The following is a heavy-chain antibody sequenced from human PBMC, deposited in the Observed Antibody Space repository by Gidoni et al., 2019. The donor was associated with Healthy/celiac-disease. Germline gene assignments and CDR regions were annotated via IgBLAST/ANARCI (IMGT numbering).Heavy chain of an antibody. Sequence: EVQLLESGGGLVQPGGSLRLSCAASGFTFSSYAMSWVRQAPGKGLEWVSATSGSGGSTYYADSVKGLFTISRDNSKNTLYLQMNSLRAEDTAIYYCAKDFYYDSSGYYTPFDYWGQGTLVTVSS. CDR1: GFTFSSYA. CDR3: AKDFYYDSSGYYTPFDY. V-gene: IGHV3-23*01. CDR2: TSGSGGST. D-gene: IGHD3-22*01. J-gene: IGHJ4*02.